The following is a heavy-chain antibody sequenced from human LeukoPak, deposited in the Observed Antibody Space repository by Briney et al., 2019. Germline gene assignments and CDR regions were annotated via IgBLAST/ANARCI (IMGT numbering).Heavy chain of an antibody. J-gene: IGHJ3*02. CDR2: IKSDGSST. Sequence: GGSLRLSCAASGFTFSSYWMHWVRQAPGKGLVWVSSIKSDGSSTSYADSVKGLLPISRDNARNTLSLEMNRLRTEDTAVYFFATGNGHAFDIWGQGTMVTVSA. CDR1: GFTFSSYW. V-gene: IGHV3-74*01. CDR3: ATGNGHAFDI. D-gene: IGHD3-10*01.